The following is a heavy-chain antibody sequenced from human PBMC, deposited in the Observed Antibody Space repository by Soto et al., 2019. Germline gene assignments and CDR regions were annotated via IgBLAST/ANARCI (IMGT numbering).Heavy chain of an antibody. CDR2: IKQDGSEK. V-gene: IGHV3-7*03. J-gene: IGHJ3*02. Sequence: GGSLRLSCAASGFTFSSYWMSWVRQAPGKGLEWVANIKQDGSEKYYVDSVKGRFTISRDNAKNSLYLQMTSLRAEDTAVYYCARERSMIVVVNDAFDIWGQGTMVTVSS. CDR1: GFTFSSYW. D-gene: IGHD3-22*01. CDR3: ARERSMIVVVNDAFDI.